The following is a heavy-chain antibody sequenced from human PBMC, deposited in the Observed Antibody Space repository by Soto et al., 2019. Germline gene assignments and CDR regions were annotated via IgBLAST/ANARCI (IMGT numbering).Heavy chain of an antibody. CDR2: ISGTINTK. J-gene: IGHJ6*02. CDR3: AALGGCGGDCSYFYGMDV. D-gene: IGHD2-21*02. V-gene: IGHV3-48*02. Sequence: EVQLVESGGALVQPGGSLRLACAASGFTVSTYSMHWVRQAPGKGLEWVSYISGTINTKYYADSVKGRFTISRDNAQNALYLQMNSLRDEDTAVYYCAALGGCGGDCSYFYGMDVLGQGTTVIVSS. CDR1: GFTVSTYS.